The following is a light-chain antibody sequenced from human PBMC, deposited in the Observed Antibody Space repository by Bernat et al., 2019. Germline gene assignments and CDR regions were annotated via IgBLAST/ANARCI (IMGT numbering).Light chain of an antibody. CDR2: GVT. Sequence: QSALTQPASVSGSPGQSITISCNGTSRDIGNYNLVSWYQHHPCTAPTLLIYGVTRRPSGVSNRFSGSKSGHTASLTISGLEADDDADYYCFSYAGRTTFWVFGGGTKLTVL. CDR1: SRDIGNYNL. V-gene: IGLV2-23*02. CDR3: FSYAGRTTFWV. J-gene: IGLJ3*02.